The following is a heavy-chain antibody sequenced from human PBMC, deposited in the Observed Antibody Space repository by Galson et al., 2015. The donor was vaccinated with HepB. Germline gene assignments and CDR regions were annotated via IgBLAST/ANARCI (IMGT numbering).Heavy chain of an antibody. D-gene: IGHD6-13*01. J-gene: IGHJ5*02. CDR2: ISSSSSDI. V-gene: IGHV3-21*01. Sequence: SLRLSCAASGFTFSRYNMHWVRQAPGKGLEWVASISSSSSDIYYSDSVKGRFTISRDNAKNSLHLQMNSLGAEDTAVYYCARDHRSSWYIENWLDPWGQGTLVTVSS. CDR3: ARDHRSSWYIENWLDP. CDR1: GFTFSRYN.